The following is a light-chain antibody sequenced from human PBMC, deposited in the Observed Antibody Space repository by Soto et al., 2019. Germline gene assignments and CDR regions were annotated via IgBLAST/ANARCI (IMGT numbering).Light chain of an antibody. CDR2: DDY. J-gene: IGLJ2*01. CDR3: ATWESSLSAVV. CDR1: SSNIGNNY. V-gene: IGLV1-51*01. Sequence: QSVLTQPPSVSAAPGQKVTISCSGSSSNIGNNYVSWFQQLPGAAPRLLIYDDYNRPSGIPDRFSGSKSGTSATLGITGLQAGDEADYYCATWESSLSAVVFGGGTQVTVL.